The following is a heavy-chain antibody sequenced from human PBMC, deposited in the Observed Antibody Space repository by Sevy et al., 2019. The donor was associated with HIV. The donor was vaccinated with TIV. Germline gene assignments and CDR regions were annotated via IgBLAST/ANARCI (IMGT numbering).Heavy chain of an antibody. J-gene: IGHJ1*01. CDR3: ALERLTSNVAEYFHN. CDR1: AFTFSYFS. Sequence: GGSLRLSCAASAFTFSYFSMHWVRQAPGKGLEWVATISYDANNDHYADSVKGRFTISRDNSKNALYLQMNNLRADDTAVYFCALERLTSNVAEYFHNWGQGTLVTVSS. V-gene: IGHV3-30-3*01. CDR2: ISYDANND. D-gene: IGHD1-1*01.